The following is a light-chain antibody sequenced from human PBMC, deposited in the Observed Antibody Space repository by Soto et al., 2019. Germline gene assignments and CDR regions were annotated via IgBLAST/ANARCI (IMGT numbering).Light chain of an antibody. J-gene: IGKJ2*01. V-gene: IGKV1-5*01. CDR1: QSISRW. CDR2: DAS. CDR3: QQYYLYPYT. Sequence: DIQMTQSPSTLSASVGDRVTITCRASQSISRWLAWYQQKQGKAPNVMIYDASNLESGVPSRYSGGGSFKDLSLTISSLQPDDFSTYYCQQYYLYPYTLGQRTKVDIK.